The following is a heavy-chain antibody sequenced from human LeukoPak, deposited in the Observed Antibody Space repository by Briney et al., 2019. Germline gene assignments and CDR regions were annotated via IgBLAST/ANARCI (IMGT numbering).Heavy chain of an antibody. CDR3: AKAPSMAAAGSFIDY. D-gene: IGHD6-13*01. CDR1: GFTLSSYA. V-gene: IGHV3-23*01. J-gene: IGHJ4*02. CDR2: ISGSGGST. Sequence: GGSLRLSCAASGFTLSSYAMSWVRQAPGPGLEWVSVISGSGGSTYYADSVKGRLTISRDNSKNTLYLQMNSLRAEDTALYYCAKAPSMAAAGSFIDYWGQGTLVTVSS.